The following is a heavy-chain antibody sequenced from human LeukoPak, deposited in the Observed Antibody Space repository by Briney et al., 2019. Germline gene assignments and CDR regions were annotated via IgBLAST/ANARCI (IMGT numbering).Heavy chain of an antibody. V-gene: IGHV4-4*07. D-gene: IGHD6-25*01. CDR1: GGSISSYY. J-gene: IGHJ3*02. Sequence: SETLSLTCTVSGGSISSYYWSWLRQPAGKGLEWIGRIYTSGSTNYNPSLKSRVTMSVDTSKNQFSLKLSSVTAADTAVYYCARVSQRSGAFDIWGQGTMVTVSS. CDR3: ARVSQRSGAFDI. CDR2: IYTSGST.